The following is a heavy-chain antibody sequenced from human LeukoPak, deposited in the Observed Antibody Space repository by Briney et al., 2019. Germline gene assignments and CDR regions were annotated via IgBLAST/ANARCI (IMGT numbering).Heavy chain of an antibody. D-gene: IGHD3/OR15-3a*01. J-gene: IGHJ4*02. V-gene: IGHV3-9*01. CDR2: ISWNSGLI. CDR1: GFTFSSYA. Sequence: PGGSLRLSCAASGFTFSSYAMTWVRQAPGKGLEWVSGISWNSGLIDYADSVKGRFTISRDNAKNSLYLQMNSLKAEDTAFYYCAKVGIFGLVTYYFDYWGQGTLVTVSS. CDR3: AKVGIFGLVTYYFDY.